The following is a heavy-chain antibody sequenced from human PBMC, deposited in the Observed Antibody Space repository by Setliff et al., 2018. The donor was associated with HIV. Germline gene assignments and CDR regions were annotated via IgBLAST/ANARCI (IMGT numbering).Heavy chain of an antibody. CDR1: GFTFISYG. Sequence: PGGSLRLSCAVSGFTFISYGMYWVRQAPGKGLEWVSGISGSAGTTYYADSVKGRFTISRDNSKNTLYLQMNSRRAEDTAVYYCAKRAVLKTVPGTRFDSWGQGTLVTVSS. V-gene: IGHV3-23*01. J-gene: IGHJ4*02. CDR3: AKRAVLKTVPGTRFDS. CDR2: ISGSAGTT. D-gene: IGHD6-19*01.